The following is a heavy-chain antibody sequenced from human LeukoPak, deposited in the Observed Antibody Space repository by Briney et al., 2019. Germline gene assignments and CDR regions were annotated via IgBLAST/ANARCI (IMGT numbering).Heavy chain of an antibody. V-gene: IGHV5-10-1*01. J-gene: IGHJ4*02. CDR2: IDPSDSYT. D-gene: IGHD2-21*02. CDR3: ARWLRSTADAY. CDR1: GYSFTSYW. Sequence: PGESLKISCKGSGYSFTSYWISWVRQMPGKGLEWMGNIDPSDSYTNYSPSFQGHVTISADKSISTAYLQWTSLKASDTAMYHCARWLRSTADAYWGQGTLVTVSS.